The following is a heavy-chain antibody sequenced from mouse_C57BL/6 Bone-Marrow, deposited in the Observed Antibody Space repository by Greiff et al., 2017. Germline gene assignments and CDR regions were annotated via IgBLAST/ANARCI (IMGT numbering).Heavy chain of an antibody. J-gene: IGHJ4*01. D-gene: IGHD2-4*01. CDR2: INPNYGTT. CDR1: GYSFTDYN. Sequence: LVESGPELVKPGASVKISCKASGYSFTDYNMNWVKQSNGKSLEWIGVINPNYGTTSYNQKFKGKATLTVDQSSSTAYMQLNSLTAEDSADYYCARGYDYDYAMDYWGQGTSVTVSS. V-gene: IGHV1-39*01. CDR3: ARGYDYDYAMDY.